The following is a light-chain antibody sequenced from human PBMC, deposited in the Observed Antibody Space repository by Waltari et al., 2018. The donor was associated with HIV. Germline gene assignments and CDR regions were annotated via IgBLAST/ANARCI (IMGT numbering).Light chain of an antibody. CDR2: QNS. CDR1: KLGDKY. Sequence: SYELTQPPSVSVSPGQTASVTCSGDKLGDKYTSWYQQKPGRSPVLVIYQNSKRPSGVPERRSGSNYGNSATRTSGGSQAMDEADYFCQAWDSNTAVCDGWDTNTVVFGGGTKLTVL. J-gene: IGLJ2*01. CDR3: QAWDSNTAVCDGWDTNTVV. V-gene: IGLV3-1*01.